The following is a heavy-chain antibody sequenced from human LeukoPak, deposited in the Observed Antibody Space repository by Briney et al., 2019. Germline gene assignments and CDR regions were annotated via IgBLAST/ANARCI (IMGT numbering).Heavy chain of an antibody. J-gene: IGHJ4*02. CDR2: INPNSGGT. Sequence: ASVKVSCRASGYTFTGYYMHWVRQAPGQGLEWMGWINPNSGGTNYAQKFQGRVTMTRDTSISTAYMELSRLRSDDTAVYYCASITMVRGAPDYWGQGTLVTVSS. V-gene: IGHV1-2*02. CDR3: ASITMVRGAPDY. D-gene: IGHD3-10*01. CDR1: GYTFTGYY.